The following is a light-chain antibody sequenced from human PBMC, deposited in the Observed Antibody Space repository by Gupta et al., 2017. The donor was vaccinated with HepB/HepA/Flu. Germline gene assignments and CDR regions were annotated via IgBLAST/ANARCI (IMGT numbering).Light chain of an antibody. J-gene: IGLJ1*01. CDR2: ENN. V-gene: IGLV1-51*02. CDR1: SSNIGNNY. CDR3: GTWDSSLSAGV. Sequence: QSVLTQPPSVSAAPGQTVTLSCSGSSSNIGNNYVSWYQQLPGTAPKLLIYENNKRPSGIPDRFSGSKSGTSATLGITGLQTGDEADYYCGTWDSSLSAGVFGTGTKVTVL.